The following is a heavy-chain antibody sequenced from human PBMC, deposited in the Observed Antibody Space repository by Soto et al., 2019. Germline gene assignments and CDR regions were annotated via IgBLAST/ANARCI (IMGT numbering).Heavy chain of an antibody. CDR1: GDSVSSNSAA. V-gene: IGHV6-1*01. Sequence: SQTLSLTCAISGDSVSSNSAAWNWIRQSPSRGLEWLGRTYYRSKWYNDYAVSVKSRITINPATSKNQFSLQLNAVTPEDTAVYYCARDISYTSHSSGWYYFDYWGQGTLVTVSS. CDR2: TYYRSKWYN. J-gene: IGHJ4*02. D-gene: IGHD6-19*01. CDR3: ARDISYTSHSSGWYYFDY.